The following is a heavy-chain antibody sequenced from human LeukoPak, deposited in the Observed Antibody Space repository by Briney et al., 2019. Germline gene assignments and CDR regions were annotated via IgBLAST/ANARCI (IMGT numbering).Heavy chain of an antibody. V-gene: IGHV3-74*01. J-gene: IGHJ4*02. CDR2: INSDGSST. CDR1: EFTFSSYW. Sequence: GGSRRLSCTASEFTFSSYWMHWVRQPPGKGLVWVSRINSDGSSTSYADAVKGRFTISRDNAKNTLYLRMNSLRAEDTAVYYCARGGLTGTTIPYFDYWGQGTLVTVSS. CDR3: ARGGLTGTTIPYFDY. D-gene: IGHD1-7*01.